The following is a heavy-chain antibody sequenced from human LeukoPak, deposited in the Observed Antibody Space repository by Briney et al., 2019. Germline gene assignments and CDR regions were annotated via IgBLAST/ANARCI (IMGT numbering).Heavy chain of an antibody. Sequence: KPSETLSLTCAVYGGSFSGYYWTWIRQPAGKGLEWIGRIYTSGSTNYNPSLKSRVTISVDTSKNQFSLKLSSVTAADTAVYYCATTPQRGYSYGWGTDAFDIWGQGTMVTVSS. CDR3: ATTPQRGYSYGWGTDAFDI. D-gene: IGHD5-18*01. J-gene: IGHJ3*02. CDR2: IYTSGST. V-gene: IGHV4-59*10. CDR1: GGSFSGYY.